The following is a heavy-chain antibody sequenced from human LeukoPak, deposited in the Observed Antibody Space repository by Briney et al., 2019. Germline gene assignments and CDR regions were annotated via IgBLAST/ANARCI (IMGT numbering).Heavy chain of an antibody. Sequence: GGSLRLSCAASGFTFSSYAMHWVRQAPGKGLEWVAVISYNGSNKYYADSVKGRFTISRDNSKNTLYLQMNSLRAEDTAVYYCARDPGGSGSYLFDYWGQGTLVTVSS. CDR3: ARDPGGSGSYLFDY. CDR1: GFTFSSYA. D-gene: IGHD3-10*01. V-gene: IGHV3-30-3*01. CDR2: ISYNGSNK. J-gene: IGHJ4*02.